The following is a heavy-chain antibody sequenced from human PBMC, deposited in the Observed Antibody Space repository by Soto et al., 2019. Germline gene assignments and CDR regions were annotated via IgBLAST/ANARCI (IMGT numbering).Heavy chain of an antibody. V-gene: IGHV4-30-4*01. D-gene: IGHD6-19*01. J-gene: IGHJ5*02. CDR1: GGSISSGDYY. Sequence: SETLSLTCTVSGGSISSGDYYWSWIRQPPGKGLEWIGYIYYSGSTYYNPSLTSRVTISVDTSKNRFSLKLSSVTAADTAVYYCARERPDGCRLDPWGQGTLVTVSS. CDR2: IYYSGST. CDR3: ARERPDGCRLDP.